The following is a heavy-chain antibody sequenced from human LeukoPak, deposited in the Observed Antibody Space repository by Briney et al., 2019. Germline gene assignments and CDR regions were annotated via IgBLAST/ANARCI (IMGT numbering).Heavy chain of an antibody. CDR2: INHSGST. J-gene: IGHJ4*02. Sequence: SETLSLTCAVYGGSFSGYYWSWIRQPPGKGLEWIGEINHSGSTNYNPSLKSRVTISVDTSKNQFSLKLSSVTAADTAVYYCARSPPVPSYYYGYFDYWGQGTLVTVSS. V-gene: IGHV4-34*01. D-gene: IGHD3-10*01. CDR3: ARSPPVPSYYYGYFDY. CDR1: GGSFSGYY.